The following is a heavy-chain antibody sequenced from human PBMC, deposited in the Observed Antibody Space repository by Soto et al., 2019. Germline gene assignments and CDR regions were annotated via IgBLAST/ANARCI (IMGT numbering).Heavy chain of an antibody. J-gene: IGHJ4*02. D-gene: IGHD2-2*01. CDR3: ARRFISHRDIVVVPAAENFDY. CDR1: GGSISSSSYF. Sequence: LENLSLTCTVSGGSISSSSYFWVWIRQPPGKGLGWIVSIYYSGSTYYNPSLKSRVTISVDTSKNQFSLKLGSVTAADTAVYYCARRFISHRDIVVVPAAENFDYWGQGTLVTVSS. CDR2: IYYSGST. V-gene: IGHV4-39*01.